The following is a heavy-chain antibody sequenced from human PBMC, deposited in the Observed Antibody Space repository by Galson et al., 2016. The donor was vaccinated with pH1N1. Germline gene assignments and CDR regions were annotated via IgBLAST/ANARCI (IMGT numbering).Heavy chain of an antibody. J-gene: IGHJ4*02. Sequence: SGYTFISYDISWVRQATGQGLEWMGWMNPNSGNTGYAQKFQGRVTMTRNTSVSTAYMELSSLRSEDTAVYYCARAAAVGPTDYWGQGTLVTVSS. D-gene: IGHD1-26*01. CDR2: MNPNSGNT. CDR1: GYTFISYD. V-gene: IGHV1-8*02. CDR3: ARAAAVGPTDY.